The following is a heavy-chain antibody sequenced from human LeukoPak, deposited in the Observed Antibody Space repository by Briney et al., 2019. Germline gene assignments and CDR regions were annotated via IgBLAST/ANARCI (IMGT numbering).Heavy chain of an antibody. V-gene: IGHV4-39*07. Sequence: SETLSLTCAVSGGSISRSIYYWSWVRQPPGKGLEWIASIYYSGSTYYSPSVKSRVTISVDLSKNHLSLKLTSVTAADTAVYYCAAWDTSMALGAFDAWARGQWSASLQ. CDR3: AAWDTSMALGAFDA. CDR2: IYYSGST. J-gene: IGHJ3*01. CDR1: GGSISRSIYY. D-gene: IGHD5-18*01.